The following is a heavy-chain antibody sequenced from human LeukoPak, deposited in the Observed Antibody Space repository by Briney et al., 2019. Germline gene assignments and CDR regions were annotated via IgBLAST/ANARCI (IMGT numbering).Heavy chain of an antibody. D-gene: IGHD4-17*01. CDR2: IYYSGST. CDR3: ARGTGPSTVTTLEYAFDI. CDR1: GGSISSGGYY. V-gene: IGHV4-31*03. J-gene: IGHJ3*02. Sequence: SQTLSLTCTVSGGSISSGGYYWSWIRQHPGKGLEWIGYIYYSGSTYYNPSLKSRVTISVDTSKNQFSLKLSSVTAADTAVYYCARGTGPSTVTTLEYAFDIWGQGTMVTVSS.